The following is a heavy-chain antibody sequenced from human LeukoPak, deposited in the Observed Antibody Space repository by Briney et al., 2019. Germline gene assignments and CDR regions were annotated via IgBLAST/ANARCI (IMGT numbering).Heavy chain of an antibody. V-gene: IGHV3-30*03. CDR1: GFTFSSYG. CDR2: ISYDGSNK. Sequence: GGSLRLSCAASGFTFSSYGMHWVRQAPGKGLEWVAVISYDGSNKYYADSVKGRFTISRDNSKNTLYLQMNSLRAEDTAVYYSATLVEMATMIFDYWGQGTLVTVSS. D-gene: IGHD5-24*01. J-gene: IGHJ4*02. CDR3: ATLVEMATMIFDY.